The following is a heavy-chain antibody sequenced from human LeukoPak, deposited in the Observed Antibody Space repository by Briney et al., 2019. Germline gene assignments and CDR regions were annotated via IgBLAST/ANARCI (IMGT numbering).Heavy chain of an antibody. J-gene: IGHJ6*04. V-gene: IGHV4-59*01. CDR1: GGPISSYH. Sequence: SETLSLTCTVSGGPISSYHWSRIRQPPGKGLEWIGNYYYSGRTNYNPSLKSRVTISVDTSKNQFSLKLSSVTAADTAVYFCARGPAYAPVVLDVWGKGTTVTISS. D-gene: IGHD2-21*01. CDR2: YYYSGRT. CDR3: ARGPAYAPVVLDV.